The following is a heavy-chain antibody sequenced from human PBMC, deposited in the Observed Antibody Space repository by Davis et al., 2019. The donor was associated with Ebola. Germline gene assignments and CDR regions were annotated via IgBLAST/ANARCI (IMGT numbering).Heavy chain of an antibody. Sequence: MPSETLSLTCTVSGGSISSYYWSWIRQPPGKGLEWIGYIYYSGSTNYNPSLKSRVTISVDTSKNQFSLKLSSVTAADTAVYYCARAYCGGDCAHGGFDYWGQGTLVTVSS. J-gene: IGHJ4*02. CDR1: GGSISSYY. CDR2: IYYSGST. D-gene: IGHD2-21*02. V-gene: IGHV4-59*08. CDR3: ARAYCGGDCAHGGFDY.